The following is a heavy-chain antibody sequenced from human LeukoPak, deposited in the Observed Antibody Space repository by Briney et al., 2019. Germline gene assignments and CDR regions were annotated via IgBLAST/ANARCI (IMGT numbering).Heavy chain of an antibody. V-gene: IGHV4-59*01. Sequence: SETLSHTCTVSGGSISSYYWSWIRQPPGKGLEWIGYIYYSGSTNYNPSLKSRVTISVDTSKNQFSLKLSSVTAADTAVYYCAGRTSLLDYWGQGTLVTVSS. CDR1: GGSISSYY. CDR2: IYYSGST. CDR3: AGRTSLLDY. J-gene: IGHJ4*02. D-gene: IGHD2-2*01.